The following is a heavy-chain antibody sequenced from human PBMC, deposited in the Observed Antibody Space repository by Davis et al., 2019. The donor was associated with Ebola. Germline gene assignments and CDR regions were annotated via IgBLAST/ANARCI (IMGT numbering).Heavy chain of an antibody. Sequence: GESLKISCTASGFPFSICGMSWVRQAPGKGLEWVSFISNSGDRTYYADSVKGRFTISRDNSKNTLSLQMNSLGAEDTALYYCAKDWQPSIWGQGTLVTVSS. CDR1: GFPFSICG. J-gene: IGHJ4*02. V-gene: IGHV3-23*01. CDR2: ISNSGDRT. CDR3: AKDWQPSI. D-gene: IGHD1-14*01.